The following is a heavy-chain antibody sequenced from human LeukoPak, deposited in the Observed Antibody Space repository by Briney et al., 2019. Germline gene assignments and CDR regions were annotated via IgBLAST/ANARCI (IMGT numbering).Heavy chain of an antibody. CDR3: ARRNSGSYSDYYYYYMDV. CDR2: ISSSGSTI. J-gene: IGHJ6*03. Sequence: GGSLRLSCAASGFTFSSYEMNWVRQAPGKGLEWVSYISSSGSTIYYADSVKGRFTISRDNAKNSLYLQMNSLRAKDTAVYYCARRNSGSYSDYYYYYMDVWGKGTTVTVSS. V-gene: IGHV3-48*03. CDR1: GFTFSSYE. D-gene: IGHD1-26*01.